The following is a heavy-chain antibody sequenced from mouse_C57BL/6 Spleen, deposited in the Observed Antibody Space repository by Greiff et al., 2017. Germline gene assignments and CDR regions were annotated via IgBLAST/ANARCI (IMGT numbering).Heavy chain of an antibody. D-gene: IGHD1-1*02. J-gene: IGHJ4*01. CDR3: ASLWYYAMDY. Sequence: QVQLQQPGAELVRPGSSVKLSCKASGYTFTSYWMHWVKQRPIQGLEWIGNIDPSDSETHYNQKFKDKATLTVDTSSSTAYMELRSLTSEDSSVYYCASLWYYAMDYWGQGTSVTVSS. CDR2: IDPSDSET. V-gene: IGHV1-52*01. CDR1: GYTFTSYW.